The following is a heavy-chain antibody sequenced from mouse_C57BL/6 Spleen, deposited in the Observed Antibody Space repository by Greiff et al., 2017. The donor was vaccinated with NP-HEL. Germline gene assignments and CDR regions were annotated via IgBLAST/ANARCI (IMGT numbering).Heavy chain of an antibody. Sequence: EVKLEESGPGLVKPSQSLSLTCSVTGYSITSGYYWNWIRQFPGNKLEWMGYISYDGSNNYNPSLKNRIAITRDTSKNQFFLKLNSVTTEDTATYYCARTSYDYAAWFAYWGQGTLVTVSA. CDR3: ARTSYDYAAWFAY. J-gene: IGHJ3*01. CDR1: GYSITSGYY. V-gene: IGHV3-6*01. CDR2: ISYDGSN. D-gene: IGHD2-4*01.